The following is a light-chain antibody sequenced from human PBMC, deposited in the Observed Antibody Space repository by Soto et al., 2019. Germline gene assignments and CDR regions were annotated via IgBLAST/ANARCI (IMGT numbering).Light chain of an antibody. Sequence: DIQMTQSPSSLSASVGDRVTITCRASRSISTYLNWYQLKPGKAPKLLIYAAFSLESGVPSRFSGSRSGTDFTLTIDSLQPEDFATYYCQQSYYTPPTFGQGTKLEMK. J-gene: IGKJ2*01. CDR2: AAF. V-gene: IGKV1-39*01. CDR3: QQSYYTPPT. CDR1: RSISTY.